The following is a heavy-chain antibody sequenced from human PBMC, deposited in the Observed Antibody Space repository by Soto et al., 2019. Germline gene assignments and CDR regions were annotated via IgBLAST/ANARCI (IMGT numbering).Heavy chain of an antibody. D-gene: IGHD6-13*01. CDR3: ARVLIAAAGTTFDY. V-gene: IGHV3-30-3*01. CDR2: ISYDGSNK. J-gene: IGHJ4*02. Sequence: QVQLVESGGGVVQPGRSLRLSCAASGFTFSSYAMHWVRQAPGKGLEWVAVISYDGSNKYYADSVKGRFTISRDNSKNTLYLQMNSLRAEDTAVYYCARVLIAAAGTTFDYWGQGTLVTVSS. CDR1: GFTFSSYA.